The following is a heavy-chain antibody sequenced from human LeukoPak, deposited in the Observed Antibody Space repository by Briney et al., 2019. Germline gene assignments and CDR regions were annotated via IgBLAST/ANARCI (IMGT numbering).Heavy chain of an antibody. V-gene: IGHV1-3*01. J-gene: IGHJ3*02. Sequence: ASVKVSCKASGYTFTSYAVHWVRRAPGQSLEWMGYINDGDGNTKYSQEFQGRVTMTRDKSISTAYMELNRLRSDDTAVYYCARPQREIRYFDWSDAFDIWGQGTMVTVSS. CDR3: ARPQREIRYFDWSDAFDI. CDR2: INDGDGNT. D-gene: IGHD3-9*01. CDR1: GYTFTSYA.